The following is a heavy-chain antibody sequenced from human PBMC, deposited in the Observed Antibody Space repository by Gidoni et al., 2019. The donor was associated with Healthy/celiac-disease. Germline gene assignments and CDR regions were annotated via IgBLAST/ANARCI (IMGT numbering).Heavy chain of an antibody. Sequence: QVQLQESGPGLVKPSQTLSLTCTVSGGSISSGSYYWSWIRQPAGKGLEWIGRIYTSGSTNYNPSLKSRVTISVDTSKNQFSLKLSSVTAADTAVYYCARVFDFWSGYSLGYGMDVWGQGTTVTVSS. D-gene: IGHD3-3*01. J-gene: IGHJ6*02. CDR3: ARVFDFWSGYSLGYGMDV. CDR1: GGSISSGSYY. CDR2: IYTSGST. V-gene: IGHV4-61*02.